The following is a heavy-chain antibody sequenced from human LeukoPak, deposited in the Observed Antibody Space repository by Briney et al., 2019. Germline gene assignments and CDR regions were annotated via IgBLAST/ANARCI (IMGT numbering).Heavy chain of an antibody. J-gene: IGHJ6*03. CDR2: ISSSSNYI. D-gene: IGHD1-1*01. V-gene: IGHV3-21*01. Sequence: GGSLRLSCAASGFTFSSYNMNWVRQPPGKGLEWVSSISSSSNYIYYADSVKGRFTISRDNAKNSLYLQMKSLRAEDTAVYYCARDRNDFSTTYYYYYYRDVWGKGTTVTVSS. CDR3: ARDRNDFSTTYYYYYYRDV. CDR1: GFTFSSYN.